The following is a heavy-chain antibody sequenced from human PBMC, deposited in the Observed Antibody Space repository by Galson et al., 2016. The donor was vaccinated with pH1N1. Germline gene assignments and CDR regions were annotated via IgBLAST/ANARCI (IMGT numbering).Heavy chain of an antibody. J-gene: IGHJ6*02. CDR3: ARGAFGDYGARGLDV. D-gene: IGHD4-17*01. CDR2: MNWNGDAT. V-gene: IGHV3-20*04. CDR1: GLIFDKSG. Sequence: SLRLSCAASGLIFDKSGMHWVRLRPGKGLEWVSAMNWNGDATGYAGSVKGRITISRDNAKNSLYLQMNSLRAEGTALYYCARGAFGDYGARGLDVWGQGTTVTVSS.